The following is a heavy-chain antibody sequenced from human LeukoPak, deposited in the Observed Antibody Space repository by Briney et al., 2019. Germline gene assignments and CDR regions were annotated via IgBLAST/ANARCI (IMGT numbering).Heavy chain of an antibody. V-gene: IGHV3-23*01. CDR3: AKVSATTRDTTPADC. J-gene: IGHJ4*02. Sequence: GGSLRLSCAASGFTVSSNYMSWVRQAPGKGLEWVSSISGSSVNTYYADSVRGRFTITRDNSKNTVYLQMNSLRPEDTAVYYCAKVSATTRDTTPADCWGQGTLVTVSS. CDR2: ISGSSVNT. CDR1: GFTVSSNY. D-gene: IGHD1-26*01.